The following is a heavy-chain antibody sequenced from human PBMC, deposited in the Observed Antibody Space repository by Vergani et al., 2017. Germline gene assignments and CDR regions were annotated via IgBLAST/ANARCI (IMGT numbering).Heavy chain of an antibody. CDR1: GGSISSYY. V-gene: IGHV4-59*01. Sequence: QVQLQESGPGLVKPSETLSLTYTVSGGSISSYYWSWIRQPPGKGLEWIGYIYYSGSTNYNPSLKSRVTISVDTSKNQFSLKLSSVTAADTAVYYCARAHSGGWFDPWGQGTLVTVSS. CDR3: ARAHSGGWFDP. D-gene: IGHD3-10*01. CDR2: IYYSGST. J-gene: IGHJ5*02.